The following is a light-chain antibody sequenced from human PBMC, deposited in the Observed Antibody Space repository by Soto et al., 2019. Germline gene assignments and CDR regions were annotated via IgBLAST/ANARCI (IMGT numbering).Light chain of an antibody. CDR2: AAS. CDR3: QQSYSTLLFT. CDR1: QSISSY. J-gene: IGKJ3*01. V-gene: IGKV1-39*01. Sequence: DIQMTQSPSSLSASVGDRVTITCRASQSISSYLNWYQQKPGKAPKLLIYAASSLQSGLPSRFSGSGSGTDFTLTISSLQTEDFATYYCQQSYSTLLFTFGPGTKVDIK.